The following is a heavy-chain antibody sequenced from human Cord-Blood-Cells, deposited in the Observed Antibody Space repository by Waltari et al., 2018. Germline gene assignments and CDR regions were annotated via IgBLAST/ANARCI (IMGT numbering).Heavy chain of an antibody. J-gene: IGHJ5*02. CDR1: GFTFSSYW. D-gene: IGHD6-13*01. CDR3: VRVSRIAAAGRNWFDP. Sequence: EVQLVESGGGLVQPGGSLRLSCAASGFTFSSYWMSWVRPAPGKGLEWVANIKQDGSEKYYVDSVKGRFTISRDNAKNSLYLQMNSLRAEDTAVYYCVRVSRIAAAGRNWFDPWGQGTLVTVSS. CDR2: IKQDGSEK. V-gene: IGHV3-7*01.